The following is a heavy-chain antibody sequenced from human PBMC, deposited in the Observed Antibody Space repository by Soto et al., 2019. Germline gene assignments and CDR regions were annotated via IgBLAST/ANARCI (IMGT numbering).Heavy chain of an antibody. Sequence: PGGSLRLSCAASGFTFSSYVMSWVRQAPGKGLGWVASFSASGDNTYYADFVKGRFTISRDNSKNTVSLQMNSLRVEDTAVYYCAKDGSRNSGDWDTWIDPWGKGTLVTVPS. V-gene: IGHV3-23*01. CDR3: AKDGSRNSGDWDTWIDP. J-gene: IGHJ5*02. CDR1: GFTFSSYV. CDR2: FSASGDNT. D-gene: IGHD6-19*01.